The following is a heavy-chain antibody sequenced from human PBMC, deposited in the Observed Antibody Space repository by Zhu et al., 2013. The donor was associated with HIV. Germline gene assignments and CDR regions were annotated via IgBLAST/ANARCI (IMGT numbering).Heavy chain of an antibody. V-gene: IGHV4-39*07. CDR1: GGSISSSSYY. CDR3: ARVKGVCSSTSCYGMGFDY. CDR2: IYYSGST. Sequence: QVQLQESGPGLVKPSETLSLTCTVSGGSISSSSYYRGWIRQPPGKGLEWIGSIYYSGSTYYNPSLKSRVTISVDTSKNQFSLKLSSVTAADTAVYYCARVKGVCSSTSCYGMGFDYWGQGTLVTVSS. D-gene: IGHD2-2*01. J-gene: IGHJ4*02.